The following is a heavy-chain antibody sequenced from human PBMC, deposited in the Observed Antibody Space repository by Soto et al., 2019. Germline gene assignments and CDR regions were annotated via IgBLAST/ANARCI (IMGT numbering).Heavy chain of an antibody. CDR1: GGSISSYY. Sequence: QVQLQESGPGLVKPSETLSLTCTVSGGSISSYYWSWIRQPPGKGLAWIGYIYYSGSTNYNPSLKSRVTISVDTSKNQFSLKLSSVTAADTAVYYCARSELAAAGLYWFDPWGQGTLVTVSS. CDR2: IYYSGST. D-gene: IGHD6-13*01. CDR3: ARSELAAAGLYWFDP. V-gene: IGHV4-59*01. J-gene: IGHJ5*02.